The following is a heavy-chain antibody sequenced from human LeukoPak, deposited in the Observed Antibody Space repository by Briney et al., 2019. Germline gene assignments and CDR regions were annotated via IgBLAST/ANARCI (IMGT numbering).Heavy chain of an antibody. J-gene: IGHJ4*02. CDR3: AKDWIPNNRVFYCFDF. CDR2: IGGGDT. CDR1: GFTFSLHA. V-gene: IGHV3-23*01. Sequence: GGSLRLSCAGSGFTFSLHAMSWVRQAPGKGLEWVSTIGGGDTYYADSVKGRFTISRDDSQSTVHLQMNSLRAEDTAVYYCAKDWIPNNRVFYCFDFWGQGTLVTVSS. D-gene: IGHD2-15*01.